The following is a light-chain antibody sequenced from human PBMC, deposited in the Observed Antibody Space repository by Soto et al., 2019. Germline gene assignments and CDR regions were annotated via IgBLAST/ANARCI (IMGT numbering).Light chain of an antibody. CDR1: QTISSW. Sequence: DIQMTQSPSTLSGSVGDRVTITCRASQTISSWLAWYQQKPGKAPKLLIYKASTLKSGVPSRFSGSGSGTEFTLTISSLQPDDFATYYCQQLNSYPYTFGGGTEVEIK. CDR2: KAS. J-gene: IGKJ4*01. V-gene: IGKV1-5*03. CDR3: QQLNSYPYT.